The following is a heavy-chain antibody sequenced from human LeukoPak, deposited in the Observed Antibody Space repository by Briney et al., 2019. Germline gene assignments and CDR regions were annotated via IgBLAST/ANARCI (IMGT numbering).Heavy chain of an antibody. CDR1: GFTFSGST. CDR3: TRRCYDSSGSCDYFDY. D-gene: IGHD3-22*01. V-gene: IGHV3-73*01. Sequence: PGGSLRLSCAASGFTFSGSTMHWVRQASGKGLEWVGRIRSKANSYATAYAASVEGRFTISRDDSKNTAYLQMNSLKTEDTAVYYCTRRCYDSSGSCDYFDYWGQGTLVTVSS. CDR2: IRSKANSYAT. J-gene: IGHJ4*02.